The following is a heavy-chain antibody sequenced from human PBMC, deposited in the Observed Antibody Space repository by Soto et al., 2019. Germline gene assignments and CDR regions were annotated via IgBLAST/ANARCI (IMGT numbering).Heavy chain of an antibody. Sequence: QVTLKESGPVLVKPTETLTLTCTVSGFSLSNARMGVSWIRQPPGKALEWLAHIFSNDEKSYSTSLKSRLTTSKDTSKSQVVLTMTNMDPVDTATYYCARIRGYCRGGSCSPYGDYDGYYYYNGMDVCGQGTTVTVSS. J-gene: IGHJ6*02. CDR1: GFSLSNARMG. V-gene: IGHV2-26*01. CDR3: ARIRGYCRGGSCSPYGDYDGYYYYNGMDV. CDR2: IFSNDEK. D-gene: IGHD2-15*01.